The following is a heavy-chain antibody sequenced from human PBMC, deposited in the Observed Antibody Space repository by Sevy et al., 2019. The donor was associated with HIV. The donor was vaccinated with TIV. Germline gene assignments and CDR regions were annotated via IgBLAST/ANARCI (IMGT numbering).Heavy chain of an antibody. V-gene: IGHV3-7*01. Sequence: GSLRLSCAASGFTLNSYWMSWVRQAPGKGLEWVANINQDGSVKYYVDSVKGRFTISRDNARNSLYLRMNGLGAEDTALYYCVRAIAAAGSFWGQGTLVTVSS. CDR1: GFTLNSYW. D-gene: IGHD6-13*01. CDR3: VRAIAAAGSF. CDR2: INQDGSVK. J-gene: IGHJ4*02.